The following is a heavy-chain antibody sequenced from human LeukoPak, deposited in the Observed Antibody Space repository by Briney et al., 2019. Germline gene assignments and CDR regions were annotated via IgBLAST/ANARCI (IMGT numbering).Heavy chain of an antibody. J-gene: IGHJ4*02. CDR2: IKTDGSWT. D-gene: IGHD3-16*01. CDR3: VRGVGGSSYLDY. V-gene: IGHV3-74*01. Sequence: QAGGSLRLSCAASGFTFSDHWMHWVRQVPGKGLVWVSRIKTDGSWTNDADSVKGRFTISRDNAENTLYLQMNSLRVEDTAVYYCVRGVGGSSYLDYWGQGAPVTVSS. CDR1: GFTFSDHW.